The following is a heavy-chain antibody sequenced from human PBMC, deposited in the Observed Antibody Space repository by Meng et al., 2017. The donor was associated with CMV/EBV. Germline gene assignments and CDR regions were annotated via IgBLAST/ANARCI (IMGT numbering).Heavy chain of an antibody. CDR2: IYHSGST. V-gene: IGHV4-4*02. Sequence: SCAVSGGSISSSNWWSWVRQPPGKGLEWIGEIYHSGSTNYNPSLKSRVTISVDKSKNQFSLKLSSVTAADTAVYYCARPPSGYCSSTSCPSAWGQGTLVTVSS. CDR1: GGSISSSNW. CDR3: ARPPSGYCSSTSCPSA. D-gene: IGHD2-2*01. J-gene: IGHJ5*02.